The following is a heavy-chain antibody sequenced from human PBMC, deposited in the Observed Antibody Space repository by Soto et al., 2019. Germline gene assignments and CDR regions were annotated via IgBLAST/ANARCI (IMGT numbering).Heavy chain of an antibody. CDR3: ARHDCISTSCYYDYYYRMDV. Sequence: QVQLVQSGAEVKKPGSSVKVSCKTSGGTFSSYAISWVRQAPGQGLEWMGGIIPIFDTANYAQKFQGRVTITAEDSTSTAYMELSSLRSEDTPVYYCARHDCISTSCYYDYYYRMDVWGQGTTVTVSS. J-gene: IGHJ6*02. D-gene: IGHD2-2*01. V-gene: IGHV1-69*12. CDR1: GGTFSSYA. CDR2: IIPIFDTA.